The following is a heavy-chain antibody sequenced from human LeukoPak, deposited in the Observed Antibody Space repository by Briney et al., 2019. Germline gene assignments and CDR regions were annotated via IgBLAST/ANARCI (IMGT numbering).Heavy chain of an antibody. J-gene: IGHJ4*02. CDR1: GFTVSSNH. CDR2: IYYGGNT. CDR3: AALSGVGVKIGFDH. V-gene: IGHV3-66*01. D-gene: IGHD1-26*01. Sequence: GGSLRLSCAASGFTVSSNHMNWVRQAPGKGLEWVSIIYYGGNTFYADSVKGRFTISRDNSKNTLYIQINSLRAEDTAVYYCAALSGVGVKIGFDHWGQGALVVVSS.